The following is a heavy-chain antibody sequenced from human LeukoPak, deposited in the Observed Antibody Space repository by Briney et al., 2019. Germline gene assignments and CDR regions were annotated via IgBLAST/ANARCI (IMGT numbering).Heavy chain of an antibody. CDR2: ISYDGSNK. D-gene: IGHD5-12*01. J-gene: IGHJ4*02. Sequence: GGSLRLSCAASGFTFSSYAMHWVRQAPGKGLEWVAVISYDGSNKYYADSVKGRFTISRDNSKNTLYLQMNSLRAEDTAVYYCATEYSGYGVRDSVDYWGQGTLVTVSS. V-gene: IGHV3-30-3*01. CDR1: GFTFSSYA. CDR3: ATEYSGYGVRDSVDY.